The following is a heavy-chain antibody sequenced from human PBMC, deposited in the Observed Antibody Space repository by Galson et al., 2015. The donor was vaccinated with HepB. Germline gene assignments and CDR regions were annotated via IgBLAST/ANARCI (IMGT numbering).Heavy chain of an antibody. D-gene: IGHD4-17*01. V-gene: IGHV3-23*01. J-gene: IGHJ4*02. CDR2: ISGGGGST. Sequence: SLRLSCAASGFTFSSYAMSWVRQAPGKGLEWVSAISGGGGSTYYADSVKGRFTISRDNSKNTLYLQMNSLRAEDTAVYYCAKDYGDCTAMVSGDDYGDYRDLGTFVYWGPGTLVPVS. CDR3: AKDYGDCTAMVSGDDYGDYRDLGTFVY. CDR1: GFTFSSYA.